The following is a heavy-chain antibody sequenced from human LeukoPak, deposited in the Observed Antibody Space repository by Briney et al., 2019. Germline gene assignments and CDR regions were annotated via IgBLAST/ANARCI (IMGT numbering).Heavy chain of an antibody. J-gene: IGHJ6*03. CDR2: ISPSGGST. CDR3: ARAEVATYYYYYMDV. V-gene: IGHV1-46*01. Sequence: ASVKVSCKAFGYTFTSNYMHWVRQAPGQGPEWMGVISPSGGSTTYAQKFQGRVTLTRDMSTSTAYMELRSLRSDDTAVYYCARAEVATYYYYYMDVWGKGTTVTVSS. CDR1: GYTFTSNY. D-gene: IGHD5-12*01.